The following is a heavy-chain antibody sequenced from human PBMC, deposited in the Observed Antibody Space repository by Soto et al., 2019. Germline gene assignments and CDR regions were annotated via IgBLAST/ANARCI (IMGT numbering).Heavy chain of an antibody. CDR2: IYDSGST. Sequence: PSETLSLTCTVSDGSISSYYWSWLRQPPGKGLEWIGYIYDSGSTLYNPSLKSRVTISVDRPNNQFSLKLSSVTAADTAIYYCAGDIRSGSYRFDYWGQGALVTVS. CDR1: DGSISSYY. V-gene: IGHV4-59*08. J-gene: IGHJ4*02. D-gene: IGHD1-26*01. CDR3: AGDIRSGSYRFDY.